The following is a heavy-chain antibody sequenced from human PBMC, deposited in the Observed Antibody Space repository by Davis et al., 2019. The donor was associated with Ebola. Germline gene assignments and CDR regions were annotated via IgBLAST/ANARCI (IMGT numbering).Heavy chain of an antibody. Sequence: GESLKISCNGSGYSFSSYWIAWVRQMPGKGLEWMGIIYPDDSDTRYSPSFQGQVTISADKSINTAYLQWSSLKASDTAMYYCARHVLDYYYGMDVWGQGTTVTVSS. CDR1: GYSFSSYW. CDR3: ARHVLDYYYGMDV. V-gene: IGHV5-51*01. J-gene: IGHJ6*02. CDR2: IYPDDSDT.